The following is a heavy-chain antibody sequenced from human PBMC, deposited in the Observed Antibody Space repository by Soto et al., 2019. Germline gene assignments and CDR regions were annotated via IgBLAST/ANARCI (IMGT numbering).Heavy chain of an antibody. CDR2: IYPGDSDT. J-gene: IGHJ5*02. CDR1: GYSFTSYW. V-gene: IGHV5-51*01. D-gene: IGHD3-22*01. Sequence: GESLKISCKGSGYSFTSYWIGWVRQMPGKGLEWMGIIYPGDSDTRYSPSFQGQVTISADKSISTAYLQWNSLKASDTAMYYCARQYYDSRGFFTGGFDPWGQGTLVTVSS. CDR3: ARQYYDSRGFFTGGFDP.